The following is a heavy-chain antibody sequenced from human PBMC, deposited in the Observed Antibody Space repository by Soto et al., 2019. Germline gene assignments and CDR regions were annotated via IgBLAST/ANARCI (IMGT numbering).Heavy chain of an antibody. J-gene: IGHJ4*02. CDR1: GGSISSSSYY. D-gene: IGHD3-9*01. Sequence: SETLSLTCTVSGGSISSSSYYWGWIRQPPGKGLEWIGSIYYSGSTYYNPSLKSRVTISVDTSKNQFSLKLSSVTAADTAVYYCARRSASGYDILTGYAFDYWGQGTLVTVSS. CDR3: ARRSASGYDILTGYAFDY. CDR2: IYYSGST. V-gene: IGHV4-39*01.